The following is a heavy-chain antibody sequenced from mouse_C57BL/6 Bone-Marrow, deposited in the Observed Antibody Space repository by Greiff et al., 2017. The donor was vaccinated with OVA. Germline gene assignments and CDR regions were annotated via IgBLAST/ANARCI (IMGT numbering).Heavy chain of an antibody. CDR2: IDPSDSYT. Sequence: VKLQQPGAELVKPGASVKLSCKASSYTFTSYWMQWVKQRPGQGLEWIGEIDPSDSYTNYNQKFKGKATLTVDTSSSTAYMQLSSLTSEDSAVYYCASAVFAYWGQGTLVTVSA. CDR3: ASAVFAY. CDR1: SYTFTSYW. V-gene: IGHV1-50*01. J-gene: IGHJ3*01.